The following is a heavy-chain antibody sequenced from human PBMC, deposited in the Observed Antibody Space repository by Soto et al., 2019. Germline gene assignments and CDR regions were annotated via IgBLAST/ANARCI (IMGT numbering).Heavy chain of an antibody. Sequence: SETLSLTCTVSGGSISSGGYYWSWIRQHPGKGLEWIGYIYYSGSTYYNPSLKSRVTISVDTSKNQFSLKLSSVTAADTAVYYCAREPGGSGSFWGPNWFDPWGQGTLVTVSS. CDR2: IYYSGST. CDR1: GGSISSGGYY. V-gene: IGHV4-31*03. D-gene: IGHD3-10*01. CDR3: AREPGGSGSFWGPNWFDP. J-gene: IGHJ5*02.